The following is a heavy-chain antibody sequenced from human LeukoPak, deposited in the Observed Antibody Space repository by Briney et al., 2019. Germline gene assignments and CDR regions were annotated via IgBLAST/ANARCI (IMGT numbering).Heavy chain of an antibody. CDR1: GGSFSGYY. CDR2: IYYSGST. CDR3: ARVPRNYYDSSGYYGY. D-gene: IGHD3-22*01. Sequence: SETLSLTCAVYGGSFSGYYWSWIRQPPGKGLEWIGSIYYSGSTYYNPSLKSRVTISVDTSKNQFSLKLSSVTAADTAVYYCARVPRNYYDSSGYYGYWGQGTLVTVSS. V-gene: IGHV4-34*01. J-gene: IGHJ4*02.